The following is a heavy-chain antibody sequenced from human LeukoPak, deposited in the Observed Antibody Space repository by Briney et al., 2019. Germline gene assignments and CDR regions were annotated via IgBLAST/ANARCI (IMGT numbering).Heavy chain of an antibody. CDR2: TYYRSKWYN. Sequence: SQTLSLTCAISGDSVSSNSAAWSWIRQSPSRGLEWLGRTYYRSKWYNDYAVSVKSRITINPDTSKNQFSLQLNSVTPEDTAVYYCARGGYCSSTSCYREGHYYYGMDVWGQGTTVTVSS. V-gene: IGHV6-1*01. CDR3: ARGGYCSSTSCYREGHYYYGMDV. CDR1: GDSVSSNSAA. J-gene: IGHJ6*02. D-gene: IGHD2-2*02.